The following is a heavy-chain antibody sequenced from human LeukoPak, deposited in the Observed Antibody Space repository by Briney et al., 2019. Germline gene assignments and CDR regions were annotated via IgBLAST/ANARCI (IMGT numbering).Heavy chain of an antibody. V-gene: IGHV3-30-3*01. CDR2: ISYDGSNK. CDR3: ARVQVDTAMVTYGMDV. D-gene: IGHD5-18*01. Sequence: GGSLRLSCAASGFTFSSYAMHWVRQAPGKGLEWVAVISYDGSNKYYADSVKGRFTISRDNSKNTLYLQMNSLRAEDTAVYYCARVQVDTAMVTYGMDVWGQGTTVTVSS. J-gene: IGHJ6*02. CDR1: GFTFSSYA.